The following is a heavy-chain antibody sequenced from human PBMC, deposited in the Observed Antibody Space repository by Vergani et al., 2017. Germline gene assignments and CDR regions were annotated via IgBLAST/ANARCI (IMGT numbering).Heavy chain of an antibody. J-gene: IGHJ3*02. CDR1: GGSISSGGYY. CDR3: AGAPIGSTIFGVVIMRFAFDI. CDR2: IYYSGST. D-gene: IGHD3-3*01. Sequence: QVQLQESGPGLVKPSQTLSLTCAVSGGSISSGGYYWSWIRQHPGKGLEWIGYIYYSGSTYYNPSLKSRVTISVDTSKNQFSLKLSSVTAADTAVYYCAGAPIGSTIFGVVIMRFAFDIWGQGTMVTVSS. V-gene: IGHV4-31*11.